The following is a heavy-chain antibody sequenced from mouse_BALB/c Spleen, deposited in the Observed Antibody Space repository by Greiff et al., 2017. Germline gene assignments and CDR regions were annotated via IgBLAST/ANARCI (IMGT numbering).Heavy chain of an antibody. CDR3: TRPGSSYWYFDV. J-gene: IGHJ1*01. CDR1: GYTFTDYE. D-gene: IGHD1-1*01. V-gene: IGHV1-15*01. CDR2: IDPETGGT. Sequence: QVQLKQSGAELVRPGASVTLSCKASGYTFTDYEMHWVKQTPVHGLEWIGAIDPETGGTAYNQKFKGKATLTADKSSSTAYMELRSLTSEDSAVYYCTRPGSSYWYFDVWGAGTTVTVSS.